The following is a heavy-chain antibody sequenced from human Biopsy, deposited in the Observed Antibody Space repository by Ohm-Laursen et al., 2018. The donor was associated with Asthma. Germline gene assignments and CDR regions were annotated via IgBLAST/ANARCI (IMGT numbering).Heavy chain of an antibody. Sequence: ASVKVSCKTSGYTFNSAGITWVRQAPGQGLERMGWFSVYNGNTKVAQKLQDRVTMITDTSTSTAYMELRSLRSDDTAVYFCARAVDYSHYYGIDVWGQGTTVTVS. D-gene: IGHD3-10*01. CDR3: ARAVDYSHYYGIDV. CDR2: FSVYNGNT. J-gene: IGHJ6*02. CDR1: GYTFNSAG. V-gene: IGHV1-18*01.